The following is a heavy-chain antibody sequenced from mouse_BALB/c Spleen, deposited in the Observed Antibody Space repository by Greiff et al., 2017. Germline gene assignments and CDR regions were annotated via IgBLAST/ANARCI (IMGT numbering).Heavy chain of an antibody. CDR2: INPSTGYT. CDR1: GYTFTSYW. D-gene: IGHD6-2*01. J-gene: IGHJ4*01. V-gene: IGHV1-7*01. CDR3: ARWVSHYAMDY. Sequence: VQLQQSGAELAKPGASVKMSCKASGYTFTSYWMHWVKQRPGQGLEWIGYINPSTGYTEYNQKFKDKATLTADKSSSTTYMQLSSLTSEDSAVYYCARWVSHYAMDYWGQGTSVTVSS.